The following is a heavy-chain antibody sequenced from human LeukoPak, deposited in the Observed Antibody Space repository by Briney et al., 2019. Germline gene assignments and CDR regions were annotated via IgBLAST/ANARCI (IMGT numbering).Heavy chain of an antibody. CDR2: IYNSGST. CDR3: ARSPHGMD. CDR1: GGSISNSY. Sequence: PSETLSLTCTVSGGSISNSYWSWIRQPPGKGLEWIGRIYNSGSTNYSPSLKSRVTISVDTSKNQFSLKLSSVTAADTAMYYCARSPHGMDWGQGTLVTVSS. J-gene: IGHJ4*02. V-gene: IGHV4-59*12. D-gene: IGHD1-14*01.